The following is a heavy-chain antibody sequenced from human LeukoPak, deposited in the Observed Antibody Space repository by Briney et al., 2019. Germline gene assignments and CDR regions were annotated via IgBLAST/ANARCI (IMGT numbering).Heavy chain of an antibody. J-gene: IGHJ4*02. D-gene: IGHD2-21*02. Sequence: GGSLRLSRAASGFTFSSYSMNWVRQAPGKGLEWVSYISSSSSTIYYADSVKGRFTISRDNAKNSLYLQMNSLRAEDTAVYYCARVVTQDYWGQGTLVTVSS. CDR2: ISSSSSTI. V-gene: IGHV3-48*01. CDR3: ARVVTQDY. CDR1: GFTFSSYS.